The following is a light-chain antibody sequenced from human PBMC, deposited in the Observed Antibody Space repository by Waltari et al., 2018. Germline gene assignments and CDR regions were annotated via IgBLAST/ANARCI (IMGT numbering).Light chain of an antibody. J-gene: IGKJ2*01. CDR2: DAS. CDR1: QSVSSNY. CDR3: QQYGSSPYT. V-gene: IGKV3-20*01. Sequence: IVFTQSPGTLSLSPGERATLSCRASQSVSSNYLAWYQQKPGQTPRLLIYDASSRATGIPDRFSGSGSGTDFTLTISRLEPEDFAVYYCQQYGSSPYTFGQGTKLEIK.